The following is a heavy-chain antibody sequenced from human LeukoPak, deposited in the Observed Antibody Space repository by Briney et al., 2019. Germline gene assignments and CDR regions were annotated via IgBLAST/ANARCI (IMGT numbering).Heavy chain of an antibody. Sequence: ASVKVSCKASGYTFTGYYMHWVRQAPGQGLEWMGWINPNSGGTNYAQKFQGRVTMTRDTSISTAYMELSRLRSDDTAVYYCARSFSGWYGRVDFYFDYWGQGTLVTVSS. CDR2: INPNSGGT. D-gene: IGHD6-19*01. CDR1: GYTFTGYY. V-gene: IGHV1-2*02. J-gene: IGHJ4*02. CDR3: ARSFSGWYGRVDFYFDY.